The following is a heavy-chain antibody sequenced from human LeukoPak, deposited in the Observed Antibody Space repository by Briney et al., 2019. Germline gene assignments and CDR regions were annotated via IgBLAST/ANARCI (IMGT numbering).Heavy chain of an antibody. Sequence: GGSLRLSCAASGFTFSSYGMHWVRQAPGKGLEWVSSISSSSSYIYYADSVKGRFTISRDNAKNSLYLQMNSLRAEDTAVYYCASGSSRARDAFDIWGQGTMVTVSS. V-gene: IGHV3-21*01. CDR1: GFTFSSYG. J-gene: IGHJ3*02. D-gene: IGHD2-15*01. CDR3: ASGSSRARDAFDI. CDR2: ISSSSSYI.